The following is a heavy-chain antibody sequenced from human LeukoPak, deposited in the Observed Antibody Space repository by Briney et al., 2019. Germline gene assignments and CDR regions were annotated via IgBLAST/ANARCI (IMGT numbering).Heavy chain of an antibody. CDR2: IYPDDSDT. Sequence: GESLKTSCKVFGYSFTSYWIGWARQMPGKRLKWVGIIYPDDSDTRSSPSVQDQANISADKSISTAYLQWSSLKASDTAMYYCARHTPEYYYDSSGYEYYYYYYMDVWGKGTTVTVSS. D-gene: IGHD3-22*01. J-gene: IGHJ6*03. CDR3: ARHTPEYYYDSSGYEYYYYYYMDV. V-gene: IGHV5-51*01. CDR1: GYSFTSYW.